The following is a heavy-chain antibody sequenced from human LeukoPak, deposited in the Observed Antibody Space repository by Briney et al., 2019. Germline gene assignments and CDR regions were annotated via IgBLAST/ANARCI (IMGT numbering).Heavy chain of an antibody. D-gene: IGHD3-9*01. J-gene: IGHJ6*03. CDR1: GFTFSSYW. CDR2: IKTDGSQI. Sequence: GGSLRLSCVASGFTFSSYWMTWVRQAPGKGLEWVANIKTDGSQIYYVDSVKGRFTISRDNSKNTLYLQMNSLRAEDTAVYYCAKDGRYFDWLLAPYYMDVWGKGTTVTISS. V-gene: IGHV3-7*01. CDR3: AKDGRYFDWLLAPYYMDV.